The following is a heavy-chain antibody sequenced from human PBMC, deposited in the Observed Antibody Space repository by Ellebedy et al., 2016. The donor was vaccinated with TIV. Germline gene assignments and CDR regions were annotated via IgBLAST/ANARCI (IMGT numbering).Heavy chain of an antibody. CDR1: GFTFSNYA. J-gene: IGHJ6*02. D-gene: IGHD7-27*01. V-gene: IGHV3-23*01. Sequence: GGSLRLSCAASGFTFSNYAMTWVRQAPGKGLEWVSAISGSGTNTHYTDSLRGRFTISRDKSKNTLYLQIDRLRAEDTVVYYCAQTNWGSGGFYGMDVWGQGTTVTVSS. CDR2: ISGSGTNT. CDR3: AQTNWGSGGFYGMDV.